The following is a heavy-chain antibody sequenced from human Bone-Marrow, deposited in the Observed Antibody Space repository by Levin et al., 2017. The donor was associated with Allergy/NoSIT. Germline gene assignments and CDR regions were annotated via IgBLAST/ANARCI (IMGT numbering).Heavy chain of an antibody. D-gene: IGHD5-12*01. V-gene: IGHV3-23*01. CDR1: ESTFYNYA. CDR3: AKVLWSGDPLYIGPFDA. J-gene: IGHJ5*02. Sequence: PGGSLRLSCTASESTFYNYAMSWVRQAPGKGLQWVAAINSDGTKIHYADSVRGRFSISRDNSKNTLYVQMNTMRVEDSAIYFCAKVLWSGDPLYIGPFDAWGQGTLVAVSS. CDR2: INSDGTKI.